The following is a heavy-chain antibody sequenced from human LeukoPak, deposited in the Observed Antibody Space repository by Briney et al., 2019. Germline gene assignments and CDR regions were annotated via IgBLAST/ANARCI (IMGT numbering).Heavy chain of an antibody. J-gene: IGHJ4*02. V-gene: IGHV3-33*01. Sequence: PGRSLRLSCAASGFTFSSYGMHWVRQAPGKGLEWVAVIWYDGSNKYYADSVKGRFTISRDNSKNTLYLQMNSLRAEDAAVYYCVRGNDYGGPHYWGQGTLVTVSS. CDR3: VRGNDYGGPHY. CDR2: IWYDGSNK. D-gene: IGHD4-23*01. CDR1: GFTFSSYG.